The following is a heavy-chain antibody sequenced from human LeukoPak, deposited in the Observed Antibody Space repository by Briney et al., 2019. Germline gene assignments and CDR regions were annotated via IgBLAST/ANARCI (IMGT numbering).Heavy chain of an antibody. J-gene: IGHJ3*02. CDR3: ARLSDTAMVFGNDAFDI. CDR2: IYPGDSDT. Sequence: GESLKISCKGSGYSFTSYWIGWVRQMPGKGLEWMGIIYPGDSDTRYSPSFQGQVTISADKSISTAYLQWSSLKASDTAMCYCARLSDTAMVFGNDAFDIWGQGTMVTVSS. D-gene: IGHD5-18*01. V-gene: IGHV5-51*01. CDR1: GYSFTSYW.